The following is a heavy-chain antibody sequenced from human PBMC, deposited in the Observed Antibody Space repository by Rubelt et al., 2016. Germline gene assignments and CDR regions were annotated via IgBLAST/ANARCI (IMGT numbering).Heavy chain of an antibody. CDR2: IWYAGSNK. V-gene: IGHV3-33*01. D-gene: IGHD6-6*01. Sequence: APGKGLEWVAVIWYAGSNKYYADSVKGRFTISRDNSKNTLYLQMNSLRAEDTAVYYCARDRAFVSSSSGVFDYWGQGTLVTVSS. J-gene: IGHJ4*02. CDR3: ARDRAFVSSSSGVFDY.